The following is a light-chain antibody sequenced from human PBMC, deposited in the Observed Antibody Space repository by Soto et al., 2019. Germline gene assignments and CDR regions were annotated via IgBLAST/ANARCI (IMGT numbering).Light chain of an antibody. CDR3: QQYNNWPRT. CDR2: DAS. V-gene: IGKV3-15*01. Sequence: EIVMTQSPATLSVSPGQRVTLSCRASQSVSIHLAWYQQKPGQSPRLLISDASSRATGIPDRFSGSGSGTDFSLTISSRQPEYFAFYYCQQYNNWPRTFGQGTTLEIK. CDR1: QSVSIH. J-gene: IGKJ2*02.